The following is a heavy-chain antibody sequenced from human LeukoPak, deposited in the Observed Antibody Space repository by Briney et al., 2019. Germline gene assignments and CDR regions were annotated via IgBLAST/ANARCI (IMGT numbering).Heavy chain of an antibody. CDR3: ARDNNCGGDCGNGLIDY. V-gene: IGHV4-39*07. J-gene: IGHJ4*02. Sequence: PSETLSLTCTVSGGSISSYYWSWIRQPPGKGLEWIGSIYYSGSTYYNPSLKSRVTISVDTSKNQFSLKLSSVTAADTAVYYCARDNNCGGDCGNGLIDYWGQGTLVTVSS. CDR1: GGSISSYY. CDR2: IYYSGST. D-gene: IGHD2-21*02.